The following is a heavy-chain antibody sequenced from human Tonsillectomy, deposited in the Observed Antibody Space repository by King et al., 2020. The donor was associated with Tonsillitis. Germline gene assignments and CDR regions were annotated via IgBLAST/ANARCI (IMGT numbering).Heavy chain of an antibody. V-gene: IGHV1-46*01. Sequence: VQLVESGAEVKKPGASVKVSCKASGYTFTSYYMHWVRQAPGQGLEWMGIINPNGGSTTYAQRFQGRVTMTRDTSTSTVYMELSSLRSEDTAVYYCARDWICSGGSCYPYFDYWGEGTLVTVSP. CDR3: ARDWICSGGSCYPYFDY. J-gene: IGHJ4*02. CDR2: INPNGGST. CDR1: GYTFTSYY. D-gene: IGHD2-15*01.